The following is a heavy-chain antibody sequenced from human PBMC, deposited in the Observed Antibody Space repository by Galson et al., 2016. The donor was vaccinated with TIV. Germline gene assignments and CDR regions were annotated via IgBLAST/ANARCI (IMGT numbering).Heavy chain of an antibody. CDR1: GGTFSTYP. D-gene: IGHD5-18*01. Sequence: SVKVSCKASGGTFSTYPFNWVRQAPGQGLEWMGGFIPMFGTANYAQKFQGSVTITADESTSTLYMEVSSLRSEDTAVYYCAKDRNTAMDTYYYYYGMDVWGQGTTVIVSS. V-gene: IGHV1-69*13. CDR3: AKDRNTAMDTYYYYYGMDV. CDR2: FIPMFGTA. J-gene: IGHJ6*02.